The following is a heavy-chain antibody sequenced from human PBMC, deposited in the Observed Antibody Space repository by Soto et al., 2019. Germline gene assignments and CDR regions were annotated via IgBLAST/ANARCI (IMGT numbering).Heavy chain of an antibody. V-gene: IGHV3-23*01. J-gene: IGHJ4*02. CDR2: ISGRSDYI. Sequence: GGSLRLSCAASGFTFSTYAMSWVRQAPGKGLEWVSAISGRSDYIYYADSVKGRFTISRDNSKNTLFLQMDSLRADDTAVYYCQGGSRVIAAAGQRPHWGQGTLVTVTS. D-gene: IGHD6-13*01. CDR3: QGGSRVIAAAGQRPH. CDR1: GFTFSTYA.